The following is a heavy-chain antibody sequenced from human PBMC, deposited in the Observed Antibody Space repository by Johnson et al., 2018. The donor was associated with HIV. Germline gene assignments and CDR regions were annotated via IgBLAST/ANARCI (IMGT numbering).Heavy chain of an antibody. V-gene: IGHV3-30-3*01. CDR3: ARGAPNWNYEPFSDAFDI. J-gene: IGHJ3*02. D-gene: IGHD1-7*01. Sequence: QVQLLESGGGVVQPGRSLRLSCAASQFTFSDYPMHWVRQAPGAGLEWVAVISYDGSSQYYADPVKGRFTISRDNSKNTLYVQMNSLRVDDTGVYYCARGAPNWNYEPFSDAFDIWGQGTMVTVSS. CDR1: QFTFSDYP. CDR2: ISYDGSSQ.